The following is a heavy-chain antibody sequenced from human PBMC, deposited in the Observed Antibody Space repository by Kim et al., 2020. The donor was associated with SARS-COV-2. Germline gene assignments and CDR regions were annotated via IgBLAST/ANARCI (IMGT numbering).Heavy chain of an antibody. CDR3: ATVAGGNNWNYFDY. J-gene: IGHJ4*02. Sequence: ASVKVSYKTSGYTFNTSGFSWVRQAPGQGLEWMGWISAYNGKTNFAQKFQGRVTMTTDTSTSTAYMELRSLRSDDTAVYYCATVAGGNNWNYFDYWGQGTLVTVSS. D-gene: IGHD1-20*01. V-gene: IGHV1-18*01. CDR1: GYTFNTSG. CDR2: ISAYNGKT.